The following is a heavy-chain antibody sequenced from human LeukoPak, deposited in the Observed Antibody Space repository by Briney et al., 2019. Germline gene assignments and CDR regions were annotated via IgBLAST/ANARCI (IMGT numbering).Heavy chain of an antibody. J-gene: IGHJ4*02. CDR2: IYHSGST. D-gene: IGHD3-10*01. V-gene: IGHV4-38-2*02. CDR1: GYSISSGYY. Sequence: SETLSLTCTVSGYSISSGYYWGWIRQPPGKGLEWIGSIYHSGSTYYNPSLKSRVTISVDTSTNQFPLKLSSVTAADTAVYYCARLLLCLDYWGQGTLVTVSS. CDR3: ARLLLCLDY.